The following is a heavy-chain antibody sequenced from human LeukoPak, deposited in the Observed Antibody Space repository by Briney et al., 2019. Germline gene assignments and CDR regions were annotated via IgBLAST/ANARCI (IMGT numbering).Heavy chain of an antibody. CDR3: AREGYSSSWYQDY. J-gene: IGHJ4*02. Sequence: PGGSLRLFCAASGFTFSSYSMNWVRQAPGKGLEWVSYISSSSSTIYYADSVKGRFTISRDNAKNSLYLQMNSLRAEDTAVYYCAREGYSSSWYQDYWGQGTLVTVSS. CDR2: ISSSSSTI. D-gene: IGHD6-13*01. CDR1: GFTFSSYS. V-gene: IGHV3-48*01.